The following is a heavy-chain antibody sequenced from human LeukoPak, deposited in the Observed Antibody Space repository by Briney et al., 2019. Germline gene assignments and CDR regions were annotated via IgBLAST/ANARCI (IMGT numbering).Heavy chain of an antibody. CDR3: ARDGYSEQLDY. Sequence: GGSLRLSCAASGFTFDDYTMHWVRQAPGKGLEWVSLISWDGGSTYYADSVKGRFTISRDNSKNSLYLQMNSLRTEDTALYYCARDGYSEQLDYWGQGTLVTVSS. CDR1: GFTFDDYT. V-gene: IGHV3-43*01. CDR2: ISWDGGST. J-gene: IGHJ4*02. D-gene: IGHD5-24*01.